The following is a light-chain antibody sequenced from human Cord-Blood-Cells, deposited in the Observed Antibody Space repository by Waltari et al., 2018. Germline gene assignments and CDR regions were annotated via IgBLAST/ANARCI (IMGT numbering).Light chain of an antibody. Sequence: ALQLTQSPSSLSASIGDRVTITCRASQGISSALAWYQQKPGKAPKLLIYDASCLASGVPARFSGSGSGTDSTLTISSLQPEDFATYYGQQFNSYPLTFGPGTKVDIK. CDR3: QQFNSYPLT. V-gene: IGKV1-13*02. CDR1: QGISSA. CDR2: DAS. J-gene: IGKJ3*01.